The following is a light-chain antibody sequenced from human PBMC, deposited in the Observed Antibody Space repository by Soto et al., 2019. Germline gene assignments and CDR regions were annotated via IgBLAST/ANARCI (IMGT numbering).Light chain of an antibody. Sequence: DILMTQSPAPLSVSPGERATLSFRASQSVGSNLAWSQHKPGQAPRLILYCASTRATGVPARFSGSGSGTEFTLTISSLQSEDFAVYYCQEYDNWTFGQGTKVELK. V-gene: IGKV3-15*01. J-gene: IGKJ1*01. CDR3: QEYDNWT. CDR1: QSVGSN. CDR2: CAS.